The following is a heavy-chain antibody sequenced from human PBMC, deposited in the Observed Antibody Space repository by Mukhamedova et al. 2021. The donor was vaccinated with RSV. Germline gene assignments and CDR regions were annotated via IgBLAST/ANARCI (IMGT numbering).Heavy chain of an antibody. Sequence: SRVTISVDTSKNQFSLKLSSVTAADTAVYYCARDTYYYDSRPGRWFDPWGQGTLVTVSS. D-gene: IGHD3-22*01. V-gene: IGHV4-59*01. J-gene: IGHJ5*02. CDR3: ARDTYYYDSRPGRWFDP.